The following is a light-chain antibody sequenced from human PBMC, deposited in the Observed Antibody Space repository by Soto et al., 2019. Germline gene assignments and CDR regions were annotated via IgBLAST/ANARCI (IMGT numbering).Light chain of an antibody. CDR1: QTISSP. CDR2: ATS. Sequence: DIQMTQSPSSLSASVGDRVTITCRASQTISSPLSWYQQKPGKVPELLIYATSRLQSGVPSRFSGSRSGTEFTLTISSLQPDDFATYYCQHYNSYSEAFGQGTKVDIK. V-gene: IGKV1-5*01. CDR3: QHYNSYSEA. J-gene: IGKJ1*01.